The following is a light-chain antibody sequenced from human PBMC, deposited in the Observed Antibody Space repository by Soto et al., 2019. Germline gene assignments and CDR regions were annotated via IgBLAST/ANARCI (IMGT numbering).Light chain of an antibody. J-gene: IGKJ4*01. V-gene: IGKV1-33*01. Sequence: DIQMTQSPSSLSASVGDRVTITCQASQDITNDLNWYQQKPGKAPKVLIYEATNLKTGVPSRFSGSGSGTDFTFSIRSEHHEDISAYFCQQYDNDSLTFCVGTKVEIK. CDR2: EAT. CDR3: QQYDNDSLT. CDR1: QDITND.